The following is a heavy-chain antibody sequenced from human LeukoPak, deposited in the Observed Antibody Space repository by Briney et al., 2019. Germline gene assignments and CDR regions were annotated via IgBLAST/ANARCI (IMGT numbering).Heavy chain of an antibody. CDR1: GFTVSSNY. D-gene: IGHD3-22*01. CDR2: IYSGGST. J-gene: IGHJ4*02. V-gene: IGHV3-66*02. CDR3: ATARPSYYDSSGYYNFDY. Sequence: GGSLRHSCAASGFTVSSNYMSWVRQAPGKGLEWVSVIYSGGSTYYADSVKGRFTISRDNSKNTLYLQMNSLRAEDTAVYYCATARPSYYDSSGYYNFDYWGQGTLVTVSS.